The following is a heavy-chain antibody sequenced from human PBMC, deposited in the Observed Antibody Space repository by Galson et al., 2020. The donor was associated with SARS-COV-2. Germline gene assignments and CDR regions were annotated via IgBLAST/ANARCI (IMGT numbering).Heavy chain of an antibody. CDR3: ARALFGSEDY. D-gene: IGHD3-10*01. CDR1: GFSLSTSGMS. V-gene: IGHV2-70*11. CDR2: IDWDDAE. J-gene: IGHJ4*02. Sequence: SGPTLVKPTQTLTLTCTFSGFSLSTSGMSVSWIRQPPGKALEWLARIDWDDAEYYSTSLKTRLTISKDTAENQVVLTMTNMVPVDTATYYCARALFGSEDYWGQGTLVTVSS.